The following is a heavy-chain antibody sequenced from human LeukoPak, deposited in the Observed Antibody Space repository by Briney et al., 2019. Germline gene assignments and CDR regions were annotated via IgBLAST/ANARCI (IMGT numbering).Heavy chain of an antibody. J-gene: IGHJ5*02. CDR2: VDPEHGET. Sequence: ASVKVSCKVSGYTFTDYYMHWVEQAPGKGLEGMGFVDPEHGETIYAEKFQGRVTITADTSQDTAYMKLSSLRSEDTAVYYCATRKRWLHPAGCWFDPWGQGTLVTVSS. CDR1: GYTFTDYY. D-gene: IGHD5-24*01. CDR3: ATRKRWLHPAGCWFDP. V-gene: IGHV1-69-2*01.